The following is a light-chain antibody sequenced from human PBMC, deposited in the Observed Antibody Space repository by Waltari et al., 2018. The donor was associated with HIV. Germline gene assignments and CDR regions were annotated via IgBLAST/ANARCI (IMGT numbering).Light chain of an antibody. Sequence: EIVFTQSPATLSLSPWDRATLSCRPSQNVTTYLAWSQQKPGQSPRPLIYSPSHKSTRIAARFSGSGSGSDFTLTISSREPEDVAVAYYQHRNNWPPGATFGEGTKVEIK. CDR2: SPS. V-gene: IGKV3-11*01. CDR3: QHRNNWPPGAT. CDR1: QNVTTY. J-gene: IGKJ4*01.